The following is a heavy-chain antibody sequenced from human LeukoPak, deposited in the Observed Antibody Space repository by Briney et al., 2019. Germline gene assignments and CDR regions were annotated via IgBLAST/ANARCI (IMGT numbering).Heavy chain of an antibody. CDR1: GFTLSTYN. Sequence: GGSLRLSCAASGFTLSTYNMNWVRQAPGKGLEWVSSISSSGNSIYYGDSVKGRFIISRSNAWNSLSLQLTSLRVAAQSVYYCARRRTIFGVGYYFDHWGQGILVTVSS. CDR3: ARRRTIFGVGYYFDH. CDR2: ISSSGNSI. J-gene: IGHJ4*02. D-gene: IGHD3-3*01. V-gene: IGHV3-48*01.